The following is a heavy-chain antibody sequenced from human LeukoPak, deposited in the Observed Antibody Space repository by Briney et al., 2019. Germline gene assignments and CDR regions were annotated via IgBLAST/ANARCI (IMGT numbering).Heavy chain of an antibody. J-gene: IGHJ4*02. Sequence: GGSLRLSCAASGFTFSSYWMHWVRQAPGKGLVWVSRINCDGSSTSYADSVKGQFTISRDNAKNTLYLQMNSLRAEDTAVYYCARDHGYRIFDYWGQGTLVTVSS. CDR3: ARDHGYRIFDY. CDR2: INCDGSST. V-gene: IGHV3-74*01. D-gene: IGHD5-24*01. CDR1: GFTFSSYW.